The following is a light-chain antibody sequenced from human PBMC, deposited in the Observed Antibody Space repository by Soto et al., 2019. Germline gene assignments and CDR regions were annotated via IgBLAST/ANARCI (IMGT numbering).Light chain of an antibody. CDR1: QSVLYSSNNKNY. V-gene: IGKV4-1*01. CDR2: WAS. CDR3: QQYFSTLRPT. Sequence: DIVLTQSPDSLAVSLGERATINCKSSQSVLYSSNNKNYLAWYQQKPGQPPKLLIYWASTRESGVPDRFSGSGSGTEFTLTISSRQAEDVGVYYCQQYFSTLRPTFGGGTKVEIK. J-gene: IGKJ4*01.